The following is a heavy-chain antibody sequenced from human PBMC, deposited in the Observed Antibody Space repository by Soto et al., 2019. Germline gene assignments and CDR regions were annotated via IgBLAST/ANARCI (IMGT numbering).Heavy chain of an antibody. D-gene: IGHD3-10*01. CDR2: IYHSGST. CDR3: ARSRGVIISGDYNFDY. V-gene: IGHV4-4*02. J-gene: IGHJ4*02. CDR1: SGSISSSNW. Sequence: QVQLQESGPGLVKPSGTLSLTCAVSSGSISSSNWWSWVRQPPGKGLERIGEIYHSGSTNYNPSLKSRVTISVDKSKNQFSLKLSSVTAADTAVYYCARSRGVIISGDYNFDYWGQGTLVTVSS.